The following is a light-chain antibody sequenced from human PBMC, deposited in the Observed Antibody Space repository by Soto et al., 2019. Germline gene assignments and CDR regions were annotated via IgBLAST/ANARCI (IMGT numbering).Light chain of an antibody. Sequence: EIVMTQSPATLSVSPGERATLSCRASQSLSSSLAWYQQKPGQAPRLLIYGASTRATGIPARFSGSGSGTEFTLTISSRQSEDFAVYCCQQYNNWPPTFGQGTKLEIK. CDR2: GAS. V-gene: IGKV3-15*01. J-gene: IGKJ2*01. CDR3: QQYNNWPPT. CDR1: QSLSSS.